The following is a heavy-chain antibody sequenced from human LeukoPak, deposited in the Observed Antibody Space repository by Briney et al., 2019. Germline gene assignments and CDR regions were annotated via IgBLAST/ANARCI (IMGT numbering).Heavy chain of an antibody. V-gene: IGHV4-38-2*01. CDR3: ARYGSGSPFDY. J-gene: IGHJ4*02. CDR2: IYHSGST. CDR1: GYSISSGYY. D-gene: IGHD3-10*01. Sequence: PSETLSLTCAVSGYSISSGYYLGWIRQPPGKGLEWIGSIYHSGSTYYNPSLKSRVTISVDTSKNQFSLKLSSVTAADTAVYYCARYGSGSPFDYWGQGTLVTVSS.